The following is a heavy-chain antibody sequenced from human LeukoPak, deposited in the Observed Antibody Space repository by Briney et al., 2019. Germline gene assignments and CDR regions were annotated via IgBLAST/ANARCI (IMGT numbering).Heavy chain of an antibody. CDR3: ARDSDEMATIQYFDY. CDR1: GFTFSSYA. J-gene: IGHJ4*02. D-gene: IGHD5-24*01. Sequence: GGSLRLSCAASGFTFSSYAMHWVRQAPGKGLEWVAVISYDGSNKYYADSVKGRFTISRDNSKNTLYLQMNSLRAEDTAVYYCARDSDEMATIQYFDYWGQGTLVTVSS. CDR2: ISYDGSNK. V-gene: IGHV3-30-3*01.